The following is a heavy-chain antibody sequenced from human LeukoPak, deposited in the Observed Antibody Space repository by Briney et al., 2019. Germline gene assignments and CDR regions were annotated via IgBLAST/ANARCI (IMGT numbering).Heavy chain of an antibody. D-gene: IGHD3-10*01. CDR2: FDPEDGET. V-gene: IGHV1-24*01. CDR1: GYTLTELS. CDR3: ATDTMVRGVLTPYYGMDV. J-gene: IGHJ6*02. Sequence: ASVKVSCKVSGYTLTELSMHWVRQAPGKGLEWMGGFDPEDGETIYAQKFQGRVTMTEDTSTGTAYMELSSLRSEDTAVYYCATDTMVRGVLTPYYGMDVWGQGTTVTVSS.